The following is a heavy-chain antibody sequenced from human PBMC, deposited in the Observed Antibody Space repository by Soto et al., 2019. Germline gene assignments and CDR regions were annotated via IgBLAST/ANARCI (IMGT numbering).Heavy chain of an antibody. J-gene: IGHJ4*02. V-gene: IGHV3-23*01. CDR2: IRGDFVTT. CDR3: VKEGKMGVEGFDF. D-gene: IGHD1-26*01. CDR1: GFTFSDHA. Sequence: PGGSLRLSCATSGFTFSDHATHWVRQAPGEGLEWVSGIRGDFVTTPYADSVKGRFTISRDNSQSTLYLHMNSLRAEDTARYYCVKEGKMGVEGFDFWGQGTLVTVSS.